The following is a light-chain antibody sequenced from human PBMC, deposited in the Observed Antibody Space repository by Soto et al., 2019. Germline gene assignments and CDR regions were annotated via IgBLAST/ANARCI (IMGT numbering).Light chain of an antibody. V-gene: IGKV3-20*01. Sequence: EIVLTQSPGTLSLSPGERATLSCRASQTISSFYLAWYQQKPGQAPRLLIFAASRRATGIPERFSGSGSGTDFALTISGLEPEDFAIYYCQRYNNWPLTFGGGTKVESK. J-gene: IGKJ4*01. CDR3: QRYNNWPLT. CDR1: QTISSFY. CDR2: AAS.